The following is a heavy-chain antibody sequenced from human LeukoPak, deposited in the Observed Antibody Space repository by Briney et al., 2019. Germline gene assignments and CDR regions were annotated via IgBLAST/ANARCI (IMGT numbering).Heavy chain of an antibody. CDR2: ISYDGSNK. D-gene: IGHD6-19*01. V-gene: IGHV3-30-3*01. CDR3: ARDRCSSGWYSMGYYYYGMDV. Sequence: GGSLRLSCAASGFTFSSYAMHWVRQAPGKGLEWVAVISYDGSNKYYADSVKGRFTISRDNSKNTLYLQMNSLRAEDTAVYYCARDRCSSGWYSMGYYYYGMDVWGQGTTVTVSS. J-gene: IGHJ6*02. CDR1: GFTFSSYA.